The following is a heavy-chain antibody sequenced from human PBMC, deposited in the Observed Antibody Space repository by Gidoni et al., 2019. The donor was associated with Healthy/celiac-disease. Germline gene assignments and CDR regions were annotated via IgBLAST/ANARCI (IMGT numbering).Heavy chain of an antibody. V-gene: IGHV1-24*01. J-gene: IGHJ3*02. CDR3: ATRGGGGSFDI. CDR1: GYTLTELS. Sequence: VQPVQSGAEVKKPGASVKVSCKVSGYTLTELSMLWVRQAPGKGLEWMGGFDPKDGETISAQKFQGRGTMTEDTSTDTAYRELRSLRSEDTAVYYCATRGGGGSFDIWGQGTMVTVSS. CDR2: FDPKDGET. D-gene: IGHD3-16*01.